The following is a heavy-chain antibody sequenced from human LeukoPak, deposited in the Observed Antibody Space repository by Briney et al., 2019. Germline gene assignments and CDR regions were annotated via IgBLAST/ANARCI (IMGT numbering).Heavy chain of an antibody. CDR2: IYYSGST. J-gene: IGHJ6*02. D-gene: IGHD3-22*01. CDR1: GGSISSGGYS. Sequence: PSQTLSLTCTVSGGSISSGGYSWSWIRQPPGKGLEWIGYIYYSGSTNYNPSLKSRVTISVDTSKNQFSLKLSSVTAADTAVYYCARHNYYDSSGYLIYYYGMDVWGQGTTVTVSS. V-gene: IGHV4-61*08. CDR3: ARHNYYDSSGYLIYYYGMDV.